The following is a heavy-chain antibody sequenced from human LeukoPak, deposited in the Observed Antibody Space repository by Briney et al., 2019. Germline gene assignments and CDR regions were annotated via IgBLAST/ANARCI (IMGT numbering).Heavy chain of an antibody. J-gene: IGHJ4*02. CDR3: ARDDIRFPGK. CDR2: ISGSSTYT. Sequence: GGSLRLSCAASGFTFSDYYMSWMRQAPGKGLEWLSYISGSSTYTNYADSVKGRFTISRDNAKNSVYLQMNNLRAEDTAVYYCARDDIRFPGKWGQGTLVAVSS. D-gene: IGHD3-16*01. V-gene: IGHV3-11*05. CDR1: GFTFSDYY.